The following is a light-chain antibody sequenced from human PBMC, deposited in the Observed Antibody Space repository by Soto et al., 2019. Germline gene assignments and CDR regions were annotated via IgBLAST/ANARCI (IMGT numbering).Light chain of an antibody. CDR2: GAS. V-gene: IGKV3-20*01. Sequence: EIVLTQSPGTLSLSPGERATPSCRASQSVSSSYLAWYQQKPGQAPRRLIYGASSRATGIPDRFSGSGSGTDFTLTISRLEPEDFAVYYCQQYGSSLWTFGQGTKVEIK. J-gene: IGKJ1*01. CDR1: QSVSSSY. CDR3: QQYGSSLWT.